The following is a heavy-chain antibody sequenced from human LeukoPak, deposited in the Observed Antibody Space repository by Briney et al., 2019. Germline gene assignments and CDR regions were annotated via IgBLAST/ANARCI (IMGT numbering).Heavy chain of an antibody. CDR1: GGSISSYY. CDR3: ASMMGSSSNFDY. CDR2: IYYSGST. D-gene: IGHD6-6*01. J-gene: IGHJ4*02. V-gene: IGHV4-59*01. Sequence: SETLSLTCTVSGGSISSYYWSWIRQPPGKGLEWIGYIYYSGSTNYNPSLKSRVTISVDTSKNQFSLKLSSGTAADTAVYYCASMMGSSSNFDYWGPGTLVTVSS.